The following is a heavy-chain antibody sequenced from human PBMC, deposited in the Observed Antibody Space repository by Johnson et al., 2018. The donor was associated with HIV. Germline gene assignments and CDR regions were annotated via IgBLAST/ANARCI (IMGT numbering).Heavy chain of an antibody. D-gene: IGHD2-2*01. J-gene: IGHJ3*02. CDR1: GFTFSSYA. Sequence: VQLVESGGGLVQPGGSLRLSCAASGFTFSSYAMSWVRQAPGKGLEWVAHIKKDGSEQNYVDSVKGRFTISRDNAKNSLYLQMNSLRVEDTAVYYGVRTLKYCSSTTCSDAFDIWGQGTMVTVS. V-gene: IGHV3-7*03. CDR3: VRTLKYCSSTTCSDAFDI. CDR2: IKKDGSEQ.